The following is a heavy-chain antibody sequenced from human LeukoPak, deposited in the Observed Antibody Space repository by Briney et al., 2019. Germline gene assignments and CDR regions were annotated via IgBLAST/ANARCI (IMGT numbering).Heavy chain of an antibody. CDR1: GFTVSSNY. Sequence: PGGSLRLSCAASGFTVSSNYMSWVRQAPGKGLEWVSVIYSGGSTYYADSVKGRFTISRDNAKNSLYLQMNSLRAEDTAVYYCARDQDYYDSSGYYTPFFDYWGQGTLVTVSS. D-gene: IGHD3-22*01. J-gene: IGHJ4*02. V-gene: IGHV3-53*01. CDR3: ARDQDYYDSSGYYTPFFDY. CDR2: IYSGGST.